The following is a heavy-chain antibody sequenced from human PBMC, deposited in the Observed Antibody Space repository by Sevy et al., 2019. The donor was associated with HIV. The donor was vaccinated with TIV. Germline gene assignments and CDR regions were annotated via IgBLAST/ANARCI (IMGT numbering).Heavy chain of an antibody. CDR1: GFTFSSYS. V-gene: IGHV3-30*03. Sequence: GGSLRLSCAASGFTFSSYSMNWVRQAPGKGLEWVAVISDDGNNKYYTDSVEGRFTISRDNSKDTLYLQMNSLRAVDTAIYYCAREGAPYRNIRYCSGDNCYYNWFDPWGQGTLVTVSS. CDR3: AREGAPYRNIRYCSGDNCYYNWFDP. CDR2: ISDDGNNK. J-gene: IGHJ5*02. D-gene: IGHD2-15*01.